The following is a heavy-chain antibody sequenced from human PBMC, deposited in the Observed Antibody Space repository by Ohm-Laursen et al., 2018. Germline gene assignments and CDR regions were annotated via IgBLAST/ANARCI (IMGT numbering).Heavy chain of an antibody. CDR1: GYTFTNYY. CDR2: INTGGGST. V-gene: IGHV1-46*01. Sequence: SVKVSCKVSGYTFTNYYMHWVRQAPGQGLEWMGIINTGGGSTSHAQKFQGRLTMARDTSTSTVYMELSSLRSEDTAMYYCARGQPIDFWGQGTLVTVSS. J-gene: IGHJ4*02. CDR3: ARGQPIDF.